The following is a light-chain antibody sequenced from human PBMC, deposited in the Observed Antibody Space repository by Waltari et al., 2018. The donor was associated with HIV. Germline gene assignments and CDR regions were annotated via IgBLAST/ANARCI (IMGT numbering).Light chain of an antibody. J-gene: IGLJ2*01. CDR2: EVS. CDR3: CAYAGSTTYVI. Sequence: QSALTQPASVSGSPGQPITISCTGTSSDVGGYNLFSWYHQHPGKAPKLMIYEVSKRPSGVSSRFSGSKSGNTASLTISGLQAEDEAEYYCCAYAGSTTYVIFGGGTKLTVL. CDR1: SSDVGGYNL. V-gene: IGLV2-23*02.